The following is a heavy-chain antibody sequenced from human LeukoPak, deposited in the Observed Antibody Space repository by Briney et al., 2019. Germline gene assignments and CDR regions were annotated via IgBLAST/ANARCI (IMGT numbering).Heavy chain of an antibody. CDR2: ISSSSSYI. Sequence: GGPLRLSCAASGFTFSSYSMNWVRQAPGKGLEWVSSISSSSSYIYYADSVKGRFTISRDNAKNSLYLQMNSLRAEDTAVYYCARGPLGDSDDYWGQGTLVTVSS. CDR1: GFTFSSYS. V-gene: IGHV3-21*01. J-gene: IGHJ4*02. CDR3: ARGPLGDSDDY. D-gene: IGHD3-16*01.